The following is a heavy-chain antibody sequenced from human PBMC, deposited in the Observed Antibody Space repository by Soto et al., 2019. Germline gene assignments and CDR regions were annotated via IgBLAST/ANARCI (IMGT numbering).Heavy chain of an antibody. CDR2: ISAYNGNT. CDR3: ARDSPPVDY. CDR1: GYTFSSYC. Sequence: QVQLVQSGAEVKKPGASVKVSCKASGYTFSSYCICWVRHAPGQGLEWMGWISAYNGNTKYAQKIQGRVTMTTDTSTSTAYMERRSLRSDDTAVYYCARDSPPVDYWGQGTLVTVSS. V-gene: IGHV1-18*01. J-gene: IGHJ4*02.